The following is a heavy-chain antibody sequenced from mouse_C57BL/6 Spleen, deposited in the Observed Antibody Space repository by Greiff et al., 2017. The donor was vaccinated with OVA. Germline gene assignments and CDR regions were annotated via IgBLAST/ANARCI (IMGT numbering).Heavy chain of an antibody. Sequence: QVQLQQPGAELVMPGASVKLSCKASSYTFTSYWMHWVKQRPGQGLEWIGEIDHTDSYPTYNHKFKGKSTLTVAKSSCTAYRQLGSLTSEDSAVYYCERNGTHDYWGQGTTLTVSS. J-gene: IGHJ2*01. V-gene: IGHV1-69*01. CDR3: ERNGTHDY. CDR1: SYTFTSYW. CDR2: IDHTDSYP. D-gene: IGHD4-1*01.